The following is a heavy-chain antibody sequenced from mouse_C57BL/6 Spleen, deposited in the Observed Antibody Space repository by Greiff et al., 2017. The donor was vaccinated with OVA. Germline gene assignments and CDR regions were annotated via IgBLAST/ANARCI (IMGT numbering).Heavy chain of an antibody. V-gene: IGHV1-82*01. D-gene: IGHD3-2*02. CDR1: GYAFSSSW. J-gene: IGHJ4*01. CDR2: IYPGDGDT. Sequence: VQLVESGPELVKPGASVKISCKASGYAFSSSWMNWVKQRPGKGLEWIGRIYPGDGDTNYNGKFKGKATLTADKSSSTAYMQLSSLTSEDSAVYFCALDSSGYYAMDYWGQGTSVTVSS. CDR3: ALDSSGYYAMDY.